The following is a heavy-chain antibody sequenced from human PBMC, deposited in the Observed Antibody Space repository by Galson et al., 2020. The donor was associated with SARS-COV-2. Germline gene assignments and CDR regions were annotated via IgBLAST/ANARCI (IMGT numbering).Heavy chain of an antibody. Sequence: HGESLKISCKGSGYTFINNWIAWVRQEPGKGLEWVGKIDPTDSYTKYSPSFDGHVTLSVDKSRGTVYLQWSSLKASDSGIYYCARQGTRGSFLGGPSAEHAFDFWGQGTLLHVSS. CDR1: GYTFINNW. J-gene: IGHJ3*01. D-gene: IGHD3-3*02. CDR3: ARQGTRGSFLGGPSAEHAFDF. V-gene: IGHV5-10-1*01. CDR2: IDPTDSYT.